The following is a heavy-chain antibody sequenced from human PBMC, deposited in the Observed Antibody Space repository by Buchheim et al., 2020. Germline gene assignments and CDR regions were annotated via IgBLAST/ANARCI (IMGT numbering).Heavy chain of an antibody. CDR3: ARVGSKYYYDSSGLSSYFDY. J-gene: IGHJ4*02. CDR2: IYYSGST. CDR1: DGSISSGDYY. Sequence: QVQLQESGPGLVKPSQTLSLTCSVSDGSISSGDYYWSWIRQPPGKGLEWIGYIYYSGSTYYNPFLKSRVTISVDTFKNQFSLKLSSVTAADTAVYYWARVGSKYYYDSSGLSSYFDYWGQGTL. D-gene: IGHD3-22*01. V-gene: IGHV4-30-4*01.